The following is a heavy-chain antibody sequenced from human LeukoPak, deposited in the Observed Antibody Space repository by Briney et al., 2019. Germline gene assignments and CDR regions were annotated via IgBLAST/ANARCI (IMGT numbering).Heavy chain of an antibody. J-gene: IGHJ4*02. CDR3: ARGGPRGAYYDILTGYYADY. D-gene: IGHD3-9*01. V-gene: IGHV4-34*01. CDR1: GFTFSSYS. Sequence: PGGSLRLSCAASGFTFSSYSMNWVRQAPGKGLEWIGEINHSGSTNYNPSLKSRVTISVDTSKNQFSLKLSSVTAADTAVYYCARGGPRGAYYDILTGYYADYWGQGTLVTVSS. CDR2: INHSGST.